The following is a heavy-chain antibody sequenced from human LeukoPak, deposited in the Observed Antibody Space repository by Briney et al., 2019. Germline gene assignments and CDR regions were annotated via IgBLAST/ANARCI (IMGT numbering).Heavy chain of an antibody. D-gene: IGHD3-10*01. V-gene: IGHV4-34*01. CDR3: ARTPLGSSMAGGDY. J-gene: IGHJ4*02. CDR1: GGSFSGYY. CDR2: INHSGST. Sequence: SETLSLTCAVYGGSFSGYYWSWIRQPPGKGLEWIGEINHSGSTNYNPSLKSRVTISVDTSKNQFSLKLSSVTAADTAVYYCARTPLGSSMAGGDYWGQGTLVTVSS.